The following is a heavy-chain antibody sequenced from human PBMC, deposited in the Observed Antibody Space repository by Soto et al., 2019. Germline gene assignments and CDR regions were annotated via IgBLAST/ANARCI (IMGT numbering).Heavy chain of an antibody. Sequence: PGESLKISCXGSGYNFPSHWIAWVRQMPGKGLEWMGLIYPSDSDSSYSPSFQGLVTISVDKSISTAYLQWSSLEASDSGIYYCARRSRSGYDWVGYNWFDPWGQGTLVTVSS. D-gene: IGHD5-12*01. J-gene: IGHJ5*02. CDR2: IYPSDSDS. V-gene: IGHV5-51*01. CDR3: ARRSRSGYDWVGYNWFDP. CDR1: GYNFPSHW.